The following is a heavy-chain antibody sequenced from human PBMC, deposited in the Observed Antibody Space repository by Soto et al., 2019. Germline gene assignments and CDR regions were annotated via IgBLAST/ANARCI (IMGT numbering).Heavy chain of an antibody. CDR2: ISGSGGSI. Sequence: EVQLLESGGGLVQPGGSLRLSCAAYGFTFSCYAMSWVRQAPGKGLEWVSAISGSGGSIYYADSVKGRFTISRDNSTSTMYLQMNSLRAEDTAVYYWANLTGDFDYCGQGTLVTVSS. CDR3: ANLTGDFDY. CDR1: GFTFSCYA. D-gene: IGHD7-27*01. V-gene: IGHV3-23*01. J-gene: IGHJ4*02.